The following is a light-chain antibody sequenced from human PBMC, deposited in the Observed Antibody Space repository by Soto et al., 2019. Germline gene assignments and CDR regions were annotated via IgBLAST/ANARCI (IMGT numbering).Light chain of an antibody. J-gene: IGKJ4*01. CDR2: GAS. CDR3: QQSGSSPLT. Sequence: EIVLTQSPGTLSLSPGERATLSYRASQSVSSSYLAWYQQKPGQAPRLLIYGASSRATGIPDRFSGSGSGTDFTLTISRLEPEDFAVYYCQQSGSSPLTFGGGTKVDIK. CDR1: QSVSSSY. V-gene: IGKV3-20*01.